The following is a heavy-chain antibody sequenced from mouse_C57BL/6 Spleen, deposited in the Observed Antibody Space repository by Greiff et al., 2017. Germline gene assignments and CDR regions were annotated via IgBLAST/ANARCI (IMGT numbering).Heavy chain of an antibody. V-gene: IGHV7-3*01. CDR3: ARSPYYEYDGAWFAY. D-gene: IGHD2-4*01. CDR1: GFTFTDYY. CDR2: IRNKANGYTT. Sequence: DVKLVESGGGLVQPGGSLSLSCAASGFTFTDYYMSWVRQPPGKALEWLGFIRNKANGYTTEYSASVKGRFTISRDNSQSILYLQMNALRAEDSATYYCARSPYYEYDGAWFAYWGQGTLVTVSA. J-gene: IGHJ3*01.